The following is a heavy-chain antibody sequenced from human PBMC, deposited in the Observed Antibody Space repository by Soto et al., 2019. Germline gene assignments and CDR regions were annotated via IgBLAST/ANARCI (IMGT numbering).Heavy chain of an antibody. J-gene: IGHJ4*02. CDR2: ISGSGGST. CDR3: AKNPPDTYCSGGSCYIDY. D-gene: IGHD2-15*01. Sequence: EVQLLESGGGLVQPGGSLRLSCAASGFTFSSYAMSWVRQAPGEGLEWVSAISGSGGSTYYADSVKGRFTISRDNSKNTLYLQMNSLRAEDTAVYYCAKNPPDTYCSGGSCYIDYWGQGTLVTVSS. CDR1: GFTFSSYA. V-gene: IGHV3-23*01.